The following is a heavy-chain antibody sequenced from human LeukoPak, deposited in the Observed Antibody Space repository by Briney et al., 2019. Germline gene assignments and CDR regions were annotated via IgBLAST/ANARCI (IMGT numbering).Heavy chain of an antibody. CDR2: IYPGDPDT. J-gene: IGHJ4*02. D-gene: IGHD3-22*01. Sequence: GEFLKISCEGSGYSFPSYWVAWVRQMPGKGLGWMGIIYPGDPDTRYSPSFQGQVTISAAKSFSTAYLQWSNLKASDTAMYYCARSSTFYDSSGYTLPFDYWGQGTLVTVSS. V-gene: IGHV5-51*01. CDR1: GYSFPSYW. CDR3: ARSSTFYDSSGYTLPFDY.